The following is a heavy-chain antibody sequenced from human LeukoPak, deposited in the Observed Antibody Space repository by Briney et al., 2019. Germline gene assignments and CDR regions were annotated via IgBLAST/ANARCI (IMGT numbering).Heavy chain of an antibody. CDR3: ARVGGSYFNGYFDY. D-gene: IGHD1-26*01. CDR2: IIPIFGTA. CDR1: GGTFSSYA. V-gene: IGHV1-69*13. J-gene: IGHJ4*02. Sequence: SVKVSCKASGGTFSSYAISWVRQAPGQGLEWMGGIIPIFGTANYTQKFQGRVTITADESTSTAYMELSSLRSEDTAVYYCARVGGSYFNGYFDYWGQGTLVTVSS.